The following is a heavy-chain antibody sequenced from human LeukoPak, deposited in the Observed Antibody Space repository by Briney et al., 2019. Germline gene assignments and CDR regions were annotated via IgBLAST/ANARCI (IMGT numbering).Heavy chain of an antibody. CDR3: ARPYYYDSRIDP. J-gene: IGHJ5*02. CDR2: TYYSGST. Sequence: SQTLSLTCTVSGGSISSGDYYWSWIRQPPGKGLEWIGYTYYSGSTYYNPSLKNRVSISVDTSKNQFSLNLSSMTAADTAVDYCARPYYYDSRIDPWGQGTLVTVSS. V-gene: IGHV4-30-4*01. D-gene: IGHD3-22*01. CDR1: GGSISSGDYY.